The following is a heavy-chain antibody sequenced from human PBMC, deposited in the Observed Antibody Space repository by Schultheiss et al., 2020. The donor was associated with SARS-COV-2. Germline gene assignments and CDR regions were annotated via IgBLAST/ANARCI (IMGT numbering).Heavy chain of an antibody. CDR3: ASSPTVTTDRPGDY. CDR1: GYSISSGYY. CDR2: INHSGST. Sequence: SETLSLTCAVSGYSISSGYYWGWIRQPPGKGLEWIGEINHSGSTNYNPSLKSRVTISVDTSKNQFSLKLSSVTAADTAVYYCASSPTVTTDRPGDYWGQGTLVTVSS. V-gene: IGHV4-38-2*01. J-gene: IGHJ4*02. D-gene: IGHD4-11*01.